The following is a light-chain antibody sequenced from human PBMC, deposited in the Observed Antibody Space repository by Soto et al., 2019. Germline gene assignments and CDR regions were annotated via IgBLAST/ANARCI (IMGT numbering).Light chain of an antibody. CDR3: SSYTSSSTPRYV. CDR2: DVS. Sequence: QSVLTQPASVSGSPGQSISISCTGTSSYVGGYNYVSWYQQHPGKAPKLMIYDVSNRPSGVSNRFSGSKSGNTASLTISGLQAEDEADYYCSSYTSSSTPRYVFGTGTKVTVL. V-gene: IGLV2-14*01. J-gene: IGLJ1*01. CDR1: SSYVGGYNY.